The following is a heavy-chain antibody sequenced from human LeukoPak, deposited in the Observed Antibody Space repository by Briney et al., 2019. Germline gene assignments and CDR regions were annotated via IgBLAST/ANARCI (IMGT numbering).Heavy chain of an antibody. J-gene: IGHJ4*02. CDR1: GGSISSGGYS. CDR2: IYHSEST. Sequence: SETLSLTCAVSGGSISSGGYSWSWLRQPPGKGLEWIGYIYHSESTYYNPSLKSRVTISVDRSKNQFSLKLSSVTAADTAVYYCARGPSSGYYDYWGQGTLVTVSS. CDR3: ARGPSSGYYDY. V-gene: IGHV4-30-2*01. D-gene: IGHD3-22*01.